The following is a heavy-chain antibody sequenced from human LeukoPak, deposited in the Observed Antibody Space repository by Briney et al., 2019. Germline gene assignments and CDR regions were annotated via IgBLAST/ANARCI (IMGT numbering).Heavy chain of an antibody. CDR3: TPSSSAAVVLGYFDY. J-gene: IGHJ4*02. D-gene: IGHD6-13*01. CDR1: GVTFSSYS. CDR2: ISSSGSSI. V-gene: IGHV3-48*01. Sequence: GGSLRLSCAASGVTFSSYSMNWVRQAPGNGLEWVSYISSSGSSIYYADSVKGRFTISRDNSKNTLYLQMNSLRAEDTAVYYCTPSSSAAVVLGYFDYWGQGTLVTVSS.